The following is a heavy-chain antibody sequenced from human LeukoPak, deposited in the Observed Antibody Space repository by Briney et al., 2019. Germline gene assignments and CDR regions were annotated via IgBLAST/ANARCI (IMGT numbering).Heavy chain of an antibody. D-gene: IGHD4-23*01. V-gene: IGHV1-24*01. CDR2: FDPEDGET. J-gene: IGHJ4*02. Sequence: GASVKGSCKVSGYTFTELSMHWVRQAPGKGLEWRGGFDPEDGETIYAQKFQGRVTMTEDTSTDTAYMELSSLRSEDTAVYYCATLDYGGNFHSFDYWGQGTLVTVSS. CDR1: GYTFTELS. CDR3: ATLDYGGNFHSFDY.